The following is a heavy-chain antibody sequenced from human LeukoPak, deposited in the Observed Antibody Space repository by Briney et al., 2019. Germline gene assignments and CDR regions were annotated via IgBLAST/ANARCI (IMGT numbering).Heavy chain of an antibody. V-gene: IGHV3-7*03. CDR2: IKHDGSEK. CDR1: GFTFNSYW. CDR3: AKLVVITATQWHFDL. D-gene: IGHD2-15*01. J-gene: IGHJ2*01. Sequence: GGSLRLSCAASGFTFNSYWMGWLRQAPGKGLDWVANIKHDGSEKYYLDSGNGRFTISRDNAKNSLYLQMNSLRAEDTAVYYCAKLVVITATQWHFDLWGRGTLVTVSS.